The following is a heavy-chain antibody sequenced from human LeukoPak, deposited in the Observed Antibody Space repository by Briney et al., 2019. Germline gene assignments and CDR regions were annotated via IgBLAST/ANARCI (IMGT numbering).Heavy chain of an antibody. D-gene: IGHD6-13*01. CDR2: INPSGGST. Sequence: ASVKVCFKASGYTFTIYYMHWVRQAPGQGLEWMGMINPSGGSTSYAQKFQGRVTMTRDTSTSTVYMELSSLRSEDTAVYYCARDLPYSSSWYVSYYYYYGMDVWGQGTTVTVSS. CDR3: ARDLPYSSSWYVSYYYYYGMDV. CDR1: GYTFTIYY. V-gene: IGHV1-46*01. J-gene: IGHJ6*02.